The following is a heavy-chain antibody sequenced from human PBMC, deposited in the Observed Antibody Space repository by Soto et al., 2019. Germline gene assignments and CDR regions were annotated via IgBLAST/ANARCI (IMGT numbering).Heavy chain of an antibody. CDR2: IYWDDDK. CDR1: GFSLTTSGVG. CDR3: AHRVLRTVFGVVTTTAIYFDF. J-gene: IGHJ4*02. Sequence: QITLNESGPTVVRPTETLTLTCRFSGFSLTTSGVGVGWIRQSPGKAPEWLALIYWDDDKRYSASLTSRLTITKDTSKNQVVLTVSDLDPTDTATYYCAHRVLRTVFGVVTTTAIYFDFWGQGTPVAVSS. V-gene: IGHV2-5*02. D-gene: IGHD3-3*01.